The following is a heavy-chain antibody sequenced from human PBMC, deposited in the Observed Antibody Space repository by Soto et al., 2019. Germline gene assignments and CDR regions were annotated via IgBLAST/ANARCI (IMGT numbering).Heavy chain of an antibody. V-gene: IGHV4-38-2*01. D-gene: IGHD3-3*02. CDR2: LSQSGGT. J-gene: IGHJ6*03. Sequence: SQTLALTCAVSRDSSSNIVYSGCIRRPPGKGLECIGSLSQSGGTYRNPSLRSRVTISVDRPKNHFSLQLRSVTAAHTAVSYCAAGALTRNRIYGIEGWGTEPTV. CDR1: RDSSSNIVY. CDR3: AAGALTRNRIYGIEG.